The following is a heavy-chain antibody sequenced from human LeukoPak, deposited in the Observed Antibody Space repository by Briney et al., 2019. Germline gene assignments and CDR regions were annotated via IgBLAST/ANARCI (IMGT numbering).Heavy chain of an antibody. CDR3: ASSLLYYYDSSGYAFDI. D-gene: IGHD3-22*01. Sequence: SSETLSLTCAVYGGSFSGYYWSWIRQPPGKGLEWIGEINHSGSTNYNPSLKSRVTISVDTSKNQFSLKLSSVTAADTAVYYCASSLLYYYDSSGYAFDIWGQGTMVTVSP. CDR2: INHSGST. J-gene: IGHJ3*02. CDR1: GGSFSGYY. V-gene: IGHV4-34*01.